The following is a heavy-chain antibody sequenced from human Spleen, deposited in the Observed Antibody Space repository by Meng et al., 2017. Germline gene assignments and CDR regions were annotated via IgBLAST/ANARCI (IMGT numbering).Heavy chain of an antibody. CDR1: EYTFTSYA. Sequence: QVQLVQSGAEVKKPGASVKVSCKASEYTFTSYAIHWVRQAPGQRLEWMGWINAGYGDTKYSQKFQGRVTITRDTSASAAYMELSSLRSEDTAVYYCARERGHCSATSCSMRDFDYWGQGALVTVSS. V-gene: IGHV1-3*01. CDR3: ARERGHCSATSCSMRDFDY. J-gene: IGHJ4*02. D-gene: IGHD2-2*01. CDR2: INAGYGDT.